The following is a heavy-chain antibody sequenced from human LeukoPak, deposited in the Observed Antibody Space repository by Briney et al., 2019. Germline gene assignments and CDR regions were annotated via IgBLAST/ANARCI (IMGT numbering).Heavy chain of an antibody. CDR3: VSEVSGNFPT. D-gene: IGHD1-26*01. CDR2: LKGKSDGGTR. Sequence: GRSLRLSCAASGFTFSSYGMNWVRQAPGKGLEWVGLLKGKSDGGTRDYAAPVKGRFTISRDDSSNTFYLQMNSLKDEDTAVYYCVSEVSGNFPTWGQGTQLTVSS. CDR1: GFTFSSYG. V-gene: IGHV3-15*05. J-gene: IGHJ4*02.